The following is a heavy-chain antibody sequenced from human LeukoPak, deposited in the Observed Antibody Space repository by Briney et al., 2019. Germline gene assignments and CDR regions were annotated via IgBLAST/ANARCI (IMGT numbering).Heavy chain of an antibody. Sequence: GGSLRLSCAASGFTFSSNYMSWVRQAPGKGLEWVSDIYSGGSTYYSDSVEGGFTISRDNTKNTLYLQMNSLRAEDTAVYYCARLFLPLIDVWGQGTTVTVSS. CDR1: GFTFSSNY. D-gene: IGHD3-3*01. CDR2: IYSGGST. V-gene: IGHV3-53*01. J-gene: IGHJ6*02. CDR3: ARLFLPLIDV.